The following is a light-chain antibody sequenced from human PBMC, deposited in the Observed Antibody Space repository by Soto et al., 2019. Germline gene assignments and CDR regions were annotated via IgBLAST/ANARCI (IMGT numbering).Light chain of an antibody. V-gene: IGKV1-5*01. CDR1: QSIYKW. J-gene: IGKJ4*01. CDR2: EAA. Sequence: DIQMTQSPSTLSASIGDTVTISCRASQSIYKWLAWYQQKPQKAPKVLIFEAAGLESGVSSRFRGSGSGTEFTLTISGLQPDDLATYSCQQYNRFPLTFGGGTTVEL. CDR3: QQYNRFPLT.